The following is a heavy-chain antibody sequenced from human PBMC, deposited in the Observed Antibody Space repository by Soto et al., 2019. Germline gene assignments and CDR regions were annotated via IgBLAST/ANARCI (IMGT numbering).Heavy chain of an antibody. CDR3: ARQADYDILTGYYNPRFDY. V-gene: IGHV1-18*01. CDR1: GYTFTSYG. CDR2: ISAYNGNT. D-gene: IGHD3-9*01. J-gene: IGHJ4*02. Sequence: QVQLVQSGAEVKKPGASVKVSCKASGYTFTSYGISWVRQAPGQGLEWMGWISAYNGNTNYAQKLQGRVTMTTHTSTSTAYMELRSQRSDDTAVYYCARQADYDILTGYYNPRFDYWGQGTLVTVSS.